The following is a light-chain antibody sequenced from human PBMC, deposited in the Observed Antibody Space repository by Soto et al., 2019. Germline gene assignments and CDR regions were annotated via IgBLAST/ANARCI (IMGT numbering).Light chain of an antibody. Sequence: IVMTQSPATLSVSPGARANLSCRASQSVSSKIAWSQQRRGQAPRLLIYGASTRATGIPARFSGSGAGTEFTLTISGLQSEDFAVYYCQQYNNWPLLTFGGGTKVEI. CDR3: QQYNNWPLLT. CDR1: QSVSSK. J-gene: IGKJ4*01. V-gene: IGKV3-15*01. CDR2: GAS.